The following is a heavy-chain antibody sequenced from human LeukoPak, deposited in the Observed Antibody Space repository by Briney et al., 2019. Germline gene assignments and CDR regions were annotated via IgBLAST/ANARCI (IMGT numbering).Heavy chain of an antibody. CDR2: ISGSGVRT. CDR3: AKDHTIFGVDNYMDV. D-gene: IGHD3-3*01. Sequence: PGGSLRLSCAGSGFTFSSYGMGWVRQAPGKGLEWVSAISGSGVRTNYADSVKGRFTIFRDNSKNTLYLQMSTLRAEDTAIYYCAKDHTIFGVDNYMDVWGKGTTVTVSS. J-gene: IGHJ6*03. V-gene: IGHV3-23*01. CDR1: GFTFSSYG.